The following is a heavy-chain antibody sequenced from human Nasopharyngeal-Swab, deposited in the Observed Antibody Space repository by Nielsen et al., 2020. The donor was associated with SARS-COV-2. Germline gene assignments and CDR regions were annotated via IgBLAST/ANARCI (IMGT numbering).Heavy chain of an antibody. J-gene: IGHJ4*02. CDR2: ISYSGST. CDR1: GDSMRSGTFC. Sequence: SETLSLTCTVSGDSMRSGTFCWTWIRQHPGKGLEWIGYISYSGSTYYSPSLTSRVTISADTSKNQFSLNLRSVTAADTAIYYCAAFSNIFYDTRDYWGQGTLVTVSS. V-gene: IGHV4-31*03. CDR3: AAFSNIFYDTRDY. D-gene: IGHD3-9*01.